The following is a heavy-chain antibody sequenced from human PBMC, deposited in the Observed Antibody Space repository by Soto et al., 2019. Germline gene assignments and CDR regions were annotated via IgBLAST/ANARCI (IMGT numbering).Heavy chain of an antibody. V-gene: IGHV3-23*01. J-gene: IGHJ4*02. Sequence: LRLSCSASGFTFSSYAMSWVRQPPGKGLEWVSAISGSGGSTYYADSVKGRFTISRDNSKNTLYLQMNSLRAEDTAVYYCAKNDRSGYYYQDYWGQGTLVTVSS. CDR3: AKNDRSGYYYQDY. D-gene: IGHD3-22*01. CDR1: GFTFSSYA. CDR2: ISGSGGST.